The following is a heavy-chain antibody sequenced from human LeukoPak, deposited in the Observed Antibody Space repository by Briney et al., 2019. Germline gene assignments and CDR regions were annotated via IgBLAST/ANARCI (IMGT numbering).Heavy chain of an antibody. J-gene: IGHJ4*02. D-gene: IGHD4-23*01. V-gene: IGHV4-34*01. CDR1: GGSFSGYH. CDR3: GRGQQVRWPPPIY. CDR2: IDPNGGT. Sequence: SETLSLTCAVYGGSFSGYHWTWIRQPPGKGLEWIGEIDPNGGTHYKPSLKSRVTMSLDTSKNHFSLKLSSVTAPDTAVYYCGRGQQVRWPPPIYWGQGTLVTVSS.